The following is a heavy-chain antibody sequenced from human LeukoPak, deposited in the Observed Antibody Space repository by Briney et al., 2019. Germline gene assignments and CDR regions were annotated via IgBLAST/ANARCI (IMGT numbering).Heavy chain of an antibody. Sequence: SETLSLTCTVSGGSISNYYWSWIRQPPGKGLEWIGYIYYSGSTKYNPSLKSRVTISVDTSKNQFSLELSSVTAADTAVYYCARGRRGYSYASFDYWGQGTLVTVSS. CDR1: GGSISNYY. D-gene: IGHD5-18*01. V-gene: IGHV4-59*01. CDR3: ARGRRGYSYASFDY. CDR2: IYYSGST. J-gene: IGHJ4*02.